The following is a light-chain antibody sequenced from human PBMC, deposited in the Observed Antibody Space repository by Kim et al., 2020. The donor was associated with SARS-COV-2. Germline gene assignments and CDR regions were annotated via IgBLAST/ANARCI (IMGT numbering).Light chain of an antibody. V-gene: IGLV2-14*03. CDR1: SSDIGGYNY. J-gene: IGLJ2*01. CDR3: SSYTTSSTLLL. CDR2: DVS. Sequence: QWTTNSCTGTSSDIGGYNYVSWYQQPPGKAPKLIIYDVSNRPSGVSNRFSGSKSCNTASLTISVLQAEAEADYNCSSYTTSSTLLLFGGGTQLTVL.